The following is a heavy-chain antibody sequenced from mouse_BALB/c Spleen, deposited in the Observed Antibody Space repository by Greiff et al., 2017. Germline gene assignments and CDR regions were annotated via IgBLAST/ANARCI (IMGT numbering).Heavy chain of an antibody. J-gene: IGHJ3*01. V-gene: IGHV2-6-7*01. D-gene: IGHD2-1*01. Sequence: QVQLQQSGPGLVAPSQSLSITCTVSGFSLTGYGVNWVRQPPGKGLEWLGMIWGDGSTDYNSALKSRLSISKDNSKNQVYLKMNSLQTEDTAMYYCARHYGNEGFAYWGQGTLVTVSA. CDR2: IWGDGST. CDR3: ARHYGNEGFAY. CDR1: GFSLTGYG.